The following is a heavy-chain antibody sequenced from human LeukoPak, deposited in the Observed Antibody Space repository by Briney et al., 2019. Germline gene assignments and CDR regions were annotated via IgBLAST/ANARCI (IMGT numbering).Heavy chain of an antibody. CDR1: RITFNNYA. J-gene: IGHJ5*02. D-gene: IGHD2-15*01. V-gene: IGHV3-23*01. CDR2: ISGSGGST. Sequence: RPGGSLRLSCAASRITFNNYAMSWVRQAPGKGLEWVSAISGSGGSTYYADSVKGRFTISRDNSKNTLYLQMNSLRAEDTAVYYCAKDTGYCSGGSCDTNWFDPWGQGTLVTVSS. CDR3: AKDTGYCSGGSCDTNWFDP.